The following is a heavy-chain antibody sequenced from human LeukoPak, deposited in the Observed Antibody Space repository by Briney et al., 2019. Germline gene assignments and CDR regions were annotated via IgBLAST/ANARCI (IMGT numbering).Heavy chain of an antibody. CDR3: TKGIGGSGYYGVDY. J-gene: IGHJ4*02. Sequence: SGGSLRLSCAASGFTFDGYAMHWVRQAPGKGLEWVSLISGDGGDTSYADSVKGRFTISRDNSKSSLYLQMNSLTTEDTALYYCTKGIGGSGYYGVDYWGRGTLVTVSS. CDR2: ISGDGGDT. V-gene: IGHV3-43*02. D-gene: IGHD3-3*01. CDR1: GFTFDGYA.